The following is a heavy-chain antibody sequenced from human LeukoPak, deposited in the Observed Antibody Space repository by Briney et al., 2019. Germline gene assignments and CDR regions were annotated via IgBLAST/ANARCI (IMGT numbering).Heavy chain of an antibody. CDR2: IHYSGSS. J-gene: IGHJ4*01. CDR3: ARQRPSTGYYFDP. D-gene: IGHD2-2*01. V-gene: IGHV4-59*08. Sequence: SETLSLTCTVSGGSISSDYWIWIRQPPGKGLEWIGYIHYSGSSNYNPSLKGRVTMSVDTSKNQFSLKLSSVTAADTAVYYCARQRPSTGYYFDPWGHGTLVTVSS. CDR1: GGSISSDY.